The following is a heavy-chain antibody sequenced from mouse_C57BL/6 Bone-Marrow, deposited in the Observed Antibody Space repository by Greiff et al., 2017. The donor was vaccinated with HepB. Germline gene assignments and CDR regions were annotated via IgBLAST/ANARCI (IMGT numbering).Heavy chain of an antibody. CDR3: TPYGSSFDY. Sequence: QVQLQQSGAELVRPGASVTLSCKASGYTFTDYEMHWVKQTPVHGLEWIGAIDPETGGTAYNQKFKGKAILTADKSSSTAYMELRSLTSEDSAVYYCTPYGSSFDYWGQGTTRTVSS. V-gene: IGHV1-15*01. D-gene: IGHD1-1*01. J-gene: IGHJ2*01. CDR1: GYTFTDYE. CDR2: IDPETGGT.